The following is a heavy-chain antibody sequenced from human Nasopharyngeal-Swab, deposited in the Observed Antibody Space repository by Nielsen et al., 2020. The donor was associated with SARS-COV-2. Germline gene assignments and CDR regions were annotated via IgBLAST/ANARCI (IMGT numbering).Heavy chain of an antibody. V-gene: IGHV3-23*01. CDR2: ISGSGGST. CDR1: GFTFSSYA. J-gene: IGHJ4*02. Sequence: GESLKISCAASGFTFSSYAMSWVRQAPGKGLEWVSAISGSGGSTYYADYVKGRFTISRDNSKNTLYLQMNSLRAEDTAVYYCARDLGGAAAGTDYWGQGTLVTVSS. CDR3: ARDLGGAAAGTDY. D-gene: IGHD6-13*01.